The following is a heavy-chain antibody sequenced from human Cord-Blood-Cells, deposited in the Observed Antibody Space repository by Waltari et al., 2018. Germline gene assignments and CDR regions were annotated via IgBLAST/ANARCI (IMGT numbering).Heavy chain of an antibody. Sequence: QVQLVQSGAEVKKPGASVKVSCKASGYTFTSYAMHWVRQAPGQRLEWMGWINAGNGNTKYSQKFQGRVTITRDTAASTDYMELSSLRSEDTAVYYCARGRGSSGWYWFDPWGQGTLVTVSS. CDR1: GYTFTSYA. V-gene: IGHV1-3*01. CDR2: INAGNGNT. D-gene: IGHD6-19*01. CDR3: ARGRGSSGWYWFDP. J-gene: IGHJ5*02.